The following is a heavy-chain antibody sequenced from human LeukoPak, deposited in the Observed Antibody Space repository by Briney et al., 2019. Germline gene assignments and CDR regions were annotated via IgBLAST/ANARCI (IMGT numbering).Heavy chain of an antibody. Sequence: GGSLRLSCAASGFTFSSYAMHWVRQAPGKGPEWVAVISYDGSNKYYADSVKGRFTISRDNSKNTLYLQMNSLRAEDTAVYYCARDFTVTTALYYFDYWGQGTLVTVSS. CDR1: GFTFSSYA. D-gene: IGHD4-17*01. V-gene: IGHV3-30-3*01. CDR2: ISYDGSNK. J-gene: IGHJ4*02. CDR3: ARDFTVTTALYYFDY.